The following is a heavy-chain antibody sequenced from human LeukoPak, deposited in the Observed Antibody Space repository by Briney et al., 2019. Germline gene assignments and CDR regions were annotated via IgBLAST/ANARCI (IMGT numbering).Heavy chain of an antibody. CDR3: AQAPHYYDSSGYYLR. V-gene: IGHV3-23*01. CDR2: ISGSGGST. CDR1: GFTFSRYA. Sequence: GGSLRLSCAASGFTFSRYAMSWVRQAPGKGLEWVSAISGSGGSTYYADSVKGRFTISRDNSKNTLYLQMNSLRAEDTAVYYCAQAPHYYDSSGYYLRWGQGTLVTVSS. D-gene: IGHD3-22*01. J-gene: IGHJ4*02.